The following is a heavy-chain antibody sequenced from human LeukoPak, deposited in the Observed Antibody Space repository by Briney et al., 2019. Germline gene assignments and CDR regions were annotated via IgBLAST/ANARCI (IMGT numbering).Heavy chain of an antibody. V-gene: IGHV4-4*07. J-gene: IGHJ4*02. CDR2: ISSSGDT. D-gene: IGHD2-15*01. CDR3: AREGRSSTPGF. CDR1: GGSISTDY. Sequence: SETLSLACTVSGGSISTDYWTWVRQPARNGLEWIGRISSSGDTNYNPSLRSRLTMSVDTSKSQFSLRLSSVTAADTAVYYCAREGRSSTPGFWGQGTLVTVSS.